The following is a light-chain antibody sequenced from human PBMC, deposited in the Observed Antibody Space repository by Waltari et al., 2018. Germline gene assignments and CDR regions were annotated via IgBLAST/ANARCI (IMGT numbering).Light chain of an antibody. CDR2: WAS. J-gene: IGKJ4*01. CDR3: QQYYSTPPLT. V-gene: IGKV4-1*01. Sequence: DIVMTQSPDSLAVSLGEWATINCKSSQSVLYSSNNKNYLAWYQQKPGQPPRLLIYWASTRESGVPDRFSGSGSETDFTLTISSLQAEDVAVYYCQQYYSTPPLTFGGGTKVEI. CDR1: QSVLYSSNNKNY.